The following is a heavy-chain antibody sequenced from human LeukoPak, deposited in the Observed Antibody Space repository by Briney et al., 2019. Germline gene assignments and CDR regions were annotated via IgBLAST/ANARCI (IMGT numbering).Heavy chain of an antibody. CDR2: MNPNSGNT. Sequence: GASVKVSCKASGYTFTSYDINWVRQATGQGLEWMGWMNPNSGNTGYAQKFQGRVTMTRNTSISTAYMELSSLRSEDTAVYYCARGIPCSSGWTDYYYYYGMDVWGQGTTVTVSS. J-gene: IGHJ6*02. V-gene: IGHV1-8*01. CDR1: GYTFTSYD. D-gene: IGHD6-19*01. CDR3: ARGIPCSSGWTDYYYYYGMDV.